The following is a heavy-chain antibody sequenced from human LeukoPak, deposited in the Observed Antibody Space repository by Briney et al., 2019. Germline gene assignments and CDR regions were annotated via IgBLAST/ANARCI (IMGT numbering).Heavy chain of an antibody. D-gene: IGHD3-22*01. Sequence: GGSLRLSCAASGFTYTSYGMAWVRQAPGKGPEWVSTISGSGNSAYYGDSVQGRFTISRDNSRNTVYLQMSSLRAEDTAVYYCARSYYHDSSGRFDSWGQGTLVTVSS. J-gene: IGHJ4*02. V-gene: IGHV3-23*01. CDR1: GFTYTSYG. CDR2: ISGSGNSA. CDR3: ARSYYHDSSGRFDS.